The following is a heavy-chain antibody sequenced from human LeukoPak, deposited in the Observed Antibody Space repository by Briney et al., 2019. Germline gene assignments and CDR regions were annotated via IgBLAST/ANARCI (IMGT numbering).Heavy chain of an antibody. CDR2: INHSGST. J-gene: IGHJ6*03. D-gene: IGHD4-17*01. Sequence: SETLSLTCAVYGGSFSGYYWSWIRQPPGKGLEWIGEINHSGSTNYNPSLKSRVTISVDTSKNQFSLKLSSVTAADTAVYYCARVSGDYYNYYYMDVWGKGTTVTVSS. CDR1: GGSFSGYY. CDR3: ARVSGDYYNYYYMDV. V-gene: IGHV4-34*01.